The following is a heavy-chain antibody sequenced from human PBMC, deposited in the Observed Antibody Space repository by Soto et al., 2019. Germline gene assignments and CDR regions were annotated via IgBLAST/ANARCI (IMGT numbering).Heavy chain of an antibody. D-gene: IGHD4-17*01. V-gene: IGHV3-48*01. CDR1: GFTFSSYS. Sequence: GGSLRLSCAASGFTFSSYSMNWVRQAPGKGLEWVSYISSSSSTIYYADSVKGRFTISRDNAKNSLYLQMNSLRAEDTAVYYCATTVGLSLDYWGQGTLVTVSS. CDR2: ISSSSSTI. CDR3: ATTVGLSLDY. J-gene: IGHJ4*02.